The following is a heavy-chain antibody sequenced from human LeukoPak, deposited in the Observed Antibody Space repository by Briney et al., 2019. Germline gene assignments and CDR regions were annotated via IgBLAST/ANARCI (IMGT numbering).Heavy chain of an antibody. D-gene: IGHD6-13*01. CDR2: INHGGST. V-gene: IGHV4-34*01. CDR3: ARHPPRRGGYSSSWYKGFDY. Sequence: SETLSLTCAVYGGPFSGYYWSWIRQPPGKGLEWSGEINHGGSTNYNPSLKRGGTIAVDTSKNQFSLKLSSVTAADTAVYYCARHPPRRGGYSSSWYKGFDYWGQGTLVTVSS. J-gene: IGHJ4*02. CDR1: GGPFSGYY.